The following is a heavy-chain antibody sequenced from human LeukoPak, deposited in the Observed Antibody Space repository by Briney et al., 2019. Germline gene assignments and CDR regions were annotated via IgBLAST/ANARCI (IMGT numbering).Heavy chain of an antibody. D-gene: IGHD2-15*01. V-gene: IGHV3-15*01. J-gene: IGHJ4*02. Sequence: GGSLRLSCAGSGFTFSHAWMGWVRQAPGKGLEWVGRITGKADGGTTDYAAPVEGRFTISRDDSEKTLYLQMNSLKIEDTAVYYCTTDLVNIWWEVLPTSATHGNWGQGTLVTVSS. CDR3: TTDLVNIWWEVLPTSATHGN. CDR2: ITGKADGGTT. CDR1: GFTFSHAW.